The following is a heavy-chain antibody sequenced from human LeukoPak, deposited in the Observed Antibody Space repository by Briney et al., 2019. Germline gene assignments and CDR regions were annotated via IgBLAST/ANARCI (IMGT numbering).Heavy chain of an antibody. J-gene: IGHJ4*02. CDR1: GGSFSGYY. D-gene: IGHD3-22*01. Sequence: SXTLSLTCAVYGGSFSGYYWSWIRQPPGKGLEWIGEINHRGSTNYNPSLKRRVTISVDTSKNQFSLKLSSVTAADTAVYYCARGRYDSSGYYLFFDYWGQGTLVTVSS. CDR2: INHRGST. CDR3: ARGRYDSSGYYLFFDY. V-gene: IGHV4-34*01.